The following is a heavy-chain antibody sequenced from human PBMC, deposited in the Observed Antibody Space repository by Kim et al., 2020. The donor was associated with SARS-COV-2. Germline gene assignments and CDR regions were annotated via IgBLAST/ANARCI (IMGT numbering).Heavy chain of an antibody. Sequence: GGSLRLSCAASGFTFSDSWMDWVRQTAGGGLLWVARINPDGTSTYYPDSVKGRFAISRDNSKNTLYLQMNSLRTEDTAVYYCFRGGVDFWCQGTLVPVSS. CDR3: FRGGVDF. CDR2: INPDGTST. CDR1: GFTFSDSW. V-gene: IGHV3-74*01. D-gene: IGHD3-10*01. J-gene: IGHJ4*02.